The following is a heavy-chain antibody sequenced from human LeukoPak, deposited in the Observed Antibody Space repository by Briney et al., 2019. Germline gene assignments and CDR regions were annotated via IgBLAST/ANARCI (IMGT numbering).Heavy chain of an antibody. CDR1: GFTFRNYN. J-gene: IGHJ4*02. CDR2: ISSSSSYI. V-gene: IGHV3-21*04. Sequence: PGGSLRLSCAASGFTFRNYNMNWVRQAPGKGLEWVSSISSSSSYIYYADSVKGRFTISRDNAKNSLYLQMNSLRAEDTAVYYCARDPSSSGHDYWGQGTLVTVSS. CDR3: ARDPSSSGHDY. D-gene: IGHD3-10*01.